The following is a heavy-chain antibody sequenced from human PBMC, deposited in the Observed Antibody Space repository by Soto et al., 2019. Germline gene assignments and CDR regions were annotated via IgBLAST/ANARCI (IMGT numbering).Heavy chain of an antibody. D-gene: IGHD2-2*01. CDR1: GFTFSSYG. V-gene: IGHV3-33*01. Sequence: GGSLRLSCAASGFTFSSYGMHWVRQAPGKGLEWVAVIWYDGSNKYYADSVKGRFTISRDNSKNTLYLQMNSLRAEDTAVYYCATLIVGVPAATAEQDAFDIWGQGTTVTVSS. CDR2: IWYDGSNK. J-gene: IGHJ3*02. CDR3: ATLIVGVPAATAEQDAFDI.